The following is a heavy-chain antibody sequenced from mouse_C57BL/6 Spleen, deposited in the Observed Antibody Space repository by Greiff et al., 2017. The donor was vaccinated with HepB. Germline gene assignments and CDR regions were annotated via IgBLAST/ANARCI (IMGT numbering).Heavy chain of an antibody. CDR3: VRQQPFAY. D-gene: IGHD3-1*01. Sequence: EVQRVESGGGLVQPKGSLKLSCAASGFSFNTYAMNWVRQAPGKGLEWVARIRSKSNNYATYYADSVKDRFTISRDDSESMLYLHMNNLKTEDTAMYYCVRQQPFAYWGQGTLVTVSA. V-gene: IGHV10-1*01. CDR1: GFSFNTYA. J-gene: IGHJ3*01. CDR2: IRSKSNNYAT.